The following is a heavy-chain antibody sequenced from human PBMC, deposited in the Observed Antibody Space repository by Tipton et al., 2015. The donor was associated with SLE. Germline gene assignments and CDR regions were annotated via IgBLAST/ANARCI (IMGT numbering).Heavy chain of an antibody. CDR2: ITSSSGTV. CDR3: AKGAWLPRDY. CDR1: GFSFSSYN. J-gene: IGHJ4*02. V-gene: IGHV3-48*04. D-gene: IGHD6-19*01. Sequence: SLRLSCAASGFSFSSYNMIWVRQAPGKGLECISYITSSSGTVHYADSVMGRFTISRDNAENSLYLQMNSLRAEDTAVYYCAKGAWLPRDYWGQGTLVTVSS.